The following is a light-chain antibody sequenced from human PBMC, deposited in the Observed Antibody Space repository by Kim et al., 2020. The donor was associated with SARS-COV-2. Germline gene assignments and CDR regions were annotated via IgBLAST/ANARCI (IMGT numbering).Light chain of an antibody. Sequence: EIVMTQSPATLSVSPGERATLSCRASQSVSTKLAWYQQKPGQAPRLLIYGASTRATGIPARFSGSGSGTEFTLTISSPQSEDIAVYFCQQYNNWPLRTSGQGTKVDLK. CDR2: GAS. CDR3: QQYNNWPLRT. V-gene: IGKV3-15*01. J-gene: IGKJ1*01. CDR1: QSVSTK.